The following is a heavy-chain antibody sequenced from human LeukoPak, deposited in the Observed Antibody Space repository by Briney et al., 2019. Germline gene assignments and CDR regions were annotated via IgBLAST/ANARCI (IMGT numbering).Heavy chain of an antibody. D-gene: IGHD2-15*01. J-gene: IGHJ4*02. Sequence: GGSLRLSCAASGFTFSTFGVSWVRQTPAKGLEWGSAISGSGGRTYYTDSVKGRFTISRDNSKNTLFLQMSSLRAEDTAVYYCAKHLGYCVGGSCYFDHWGQGTLVTVSS. CDR2: ISGSGGRT. CDR3: AKHLGYCVGGSCYFDH. CDR1: GFTFSTFG. V-gene: IGHV3-23*01.